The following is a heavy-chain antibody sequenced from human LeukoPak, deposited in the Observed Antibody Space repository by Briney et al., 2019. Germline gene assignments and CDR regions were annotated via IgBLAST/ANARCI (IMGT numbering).Heavy chain of an antibody. J-gene: IGHJ4*02. Sequence: SETLSLTCAVSGGSISSSNWWSCFRQPPGKGVEWMGEIYHSGSTNYNPSLMRRVTISVDKSKKQFSLKLSAVAAADTAVYYCARGPAGPDYWGQGTLVTVSS. D-gene: IGHD2-2*01. CDR3: ARGPAGPDY. CDR2: IYHSGST. CDR1: GGSISSSNW. V-gene: IGHV4-4*02.